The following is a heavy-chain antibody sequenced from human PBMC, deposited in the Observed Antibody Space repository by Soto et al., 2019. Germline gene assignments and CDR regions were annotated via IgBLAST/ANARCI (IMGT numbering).Heavy chain of an antibody. CDR1: GGTFSSYA. D-gene: IGHD4-17*01. V-gene: IGHV1-69*01. CDR3: ARDRHYGDYRPLWFGP. CDR2: IIPILGTA. J-gene: IGHJ5*02. Sequence: QVQLVQSGAEVKKPGSSVKVSCKASGGTFSSYAISWVRQAPGQGLEWMGGIIPILGTANYAQKFQGRVTITAEESTSPAYMELNSLRPEDTAVYYCARDRHYGDYRPLWFGPWGQGNLVNGSS.